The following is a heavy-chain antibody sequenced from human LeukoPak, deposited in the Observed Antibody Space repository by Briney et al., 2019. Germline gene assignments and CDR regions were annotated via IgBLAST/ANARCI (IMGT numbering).Heavy chain of an antibody. J-gene: IGHJ5*02. D-gene: IGHD1-26*01. CDR1: GFTFSGYW. V-gene: IGHV3-7*01. CDR3: ARVRGIVAQFDP. Sequence: GGSLRLSCAASGFTFSGYWMSWVRQAPGKGLEWVANIKQDGSEMYYLDSVKGRFIISRDNAKNSLYLQMNSLRAEDTAVYYCARVRGIVAQFDPWGQGTLVTVSS. CDR2: IKQDGSEM.